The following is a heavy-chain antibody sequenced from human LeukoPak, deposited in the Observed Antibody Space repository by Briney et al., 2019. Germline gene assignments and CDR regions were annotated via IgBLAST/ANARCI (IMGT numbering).Heavy chain of an antibody. J-gene: IGHJ3*02. CDR1: GFTFSSYE. D-gene: IGHD4-23*01. V-gene: IGHV3-48*03. CDR2: IRSTGSII. Sequence: GGSLRLSCVASGFTFSSYEMNWVRQAPGKGLEWVSYIRSTGSIIFYADSVKGRFTISRDNAKNSLYLQMKSLRAEDTALYYCARVNDYGGNDDAFDIWGQGTMVTVSS. CDR3: ARVNDYGGNDDAFDI.